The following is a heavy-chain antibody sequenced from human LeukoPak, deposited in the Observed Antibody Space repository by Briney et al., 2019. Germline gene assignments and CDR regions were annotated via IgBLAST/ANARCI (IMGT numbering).Heavy chain of an antibody. CDR1: GFTFSNYA. CDR2: ISGSDGTT. Sequence: GGSLRLSCAASGFTFSNYAMSWVRQAPGKGLEWVSVISGSDGTTFYADSVKGRFTISRDNYKNTLSLQMNSLRAEDTAVYYCATTNYADYTFEYWGQGTLVTVPS. J-gene: IGHJ4*02. CDR3: ATTNYADYTFEY. V-gene: IGHV3-23*01. D-gene: IGHD4-17*01.